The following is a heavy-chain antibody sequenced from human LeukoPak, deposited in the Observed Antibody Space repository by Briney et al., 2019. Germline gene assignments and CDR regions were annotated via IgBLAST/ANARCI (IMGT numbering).Heavy chain of an antibody. D-gene: IGHD6-13*01. Sequence: SETLSLTCTASGGSISNYYWTWIRQPPGKGREWIGYIYYSGSANYNPSLKSRVAISVDTSTNQFSLKLNSVTAADTAVYYCARGGTAKGHFDYWGQGSLVTVSS. J-gene: IGHJ4*02. CDR2: IYYSGSA. V-gene: IGHV4-59*08. CDR1: GGSISNYY. CDR3: ARGGTAKGHFDY.